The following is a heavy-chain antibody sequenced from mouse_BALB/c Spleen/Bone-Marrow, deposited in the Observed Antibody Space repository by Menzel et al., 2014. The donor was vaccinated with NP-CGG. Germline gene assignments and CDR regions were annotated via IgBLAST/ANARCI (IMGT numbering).Heavy chain of an antibody. V-gene: IGHV3-8*02. Sequence: EVKVEESGPSLVKPSQTLSLTCSVTGDSITSGYWNWIRKFPGNKLEYMGYISYSGSTYYNPSLKSRISITRDTSKNQYYLQLSFVTTEDTATYYCATGNAMDYWGQGTSVTVSS. D-gene: IGHD4-1*01. J-gene: IGHJ4*01. CDR1: GDSITSGY. CDR2: ISYSGST. CDR3: ATGNAMDY.